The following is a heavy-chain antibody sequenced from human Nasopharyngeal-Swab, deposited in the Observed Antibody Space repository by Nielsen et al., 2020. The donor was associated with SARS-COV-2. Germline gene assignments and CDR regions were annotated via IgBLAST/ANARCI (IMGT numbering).Heavy chain of an antibody. CDR2: ISGSGGST. Sequence: GESLKISCAASGFTFSSYAMSWVRQAPGKGLEWVSAISGSGGSTYYADSVKGQFTISRDNSKNTLYLQMNSLRAEDTAVYYCAKLGCSGGSCYRMLDYYYYYMDVWGKGTTVTVSS. V-gene: IGHV3-23*01. CDR3: AKLGCSGGSCYRMLDYYYYYMDV. D-gene: IGHD2-15*01. CDR1: GFTFSSYA. J-gene: IGHJ6*03.